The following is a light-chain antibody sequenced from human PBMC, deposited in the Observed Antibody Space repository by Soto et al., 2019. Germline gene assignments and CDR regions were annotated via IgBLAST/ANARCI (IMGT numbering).Light chain of an antibody. CDR3: QQYDNLPLT. V-gene: IGKV1-33*01. Sequence: DIQMTQSPSSLSASVGDRVTITCQASQDISNYLNWYQQKPGKAPKLLIYDASNLETGVPSRFSGSGSGTDFTFTISSLQPEDIATYYCQQYDNLPLTFGGWNKVEIK. CDR2: DAS. CDR1: QDISNY. J-gene: IGKJ4*01.